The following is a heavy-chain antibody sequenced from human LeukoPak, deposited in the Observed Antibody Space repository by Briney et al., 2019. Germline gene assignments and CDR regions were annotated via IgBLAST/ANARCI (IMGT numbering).Heavy chain of an antibody. Sequence: GGSLRLSCAASGFTFSNYAMNWVRPAPGRGLEGVSAISGSGGSTYYADPVKGRFTISRDNSKNTLYLQMNSLRAEDTAVYYCAKDLAGSGSYSFDYWGQGTLVTVSS. CDR1: GFTFSNYA. CDR3: AKDLAGSGSYSFDY. J-gene: IGHJ4*02. CDR2: ISGSGGST. V-gene: IGHV3-23*01. D-gene: IGHD1-26*01.